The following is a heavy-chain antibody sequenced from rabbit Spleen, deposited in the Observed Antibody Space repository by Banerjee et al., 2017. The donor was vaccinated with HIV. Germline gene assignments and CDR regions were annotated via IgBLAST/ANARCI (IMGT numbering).Heavy chain of an antibody. D-gene: IGHD6-1*01. CDR3: ARDRNGDDYAMIFHL. CDR1: GFSFSSSYY. CDR2: IVGGTT. V-gene: IGHV1S45*01. J-gene: IGHJ4*01. Sequence: QEQLVESGGGLVQPEGSLTLTCTASGFSFSSSYYMCWVRQAPGKGLEWIACIVGGTTYYASWAKGRFTISKTSSTTMTLQMTSLTAADTATYFCARDRNGDDYAMIFHLWGPGTLVTVS.